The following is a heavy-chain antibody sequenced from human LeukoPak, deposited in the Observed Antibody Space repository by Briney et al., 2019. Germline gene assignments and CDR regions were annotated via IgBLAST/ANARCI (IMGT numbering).Heavy chain of an antibody. Sequence: GGSLRLSCPASGFTFSSHWMNWVRQAPGKGMGWVAKIKTVGREKYYADSGKGRFTISRDTAKNSLYLQLNSLRAEDTAVYYCARNINNFWSGYLDYMDVWGKGTTVTVSS. J-gene: IGHJ6*03. CDR2: IKTVGREK. CDR3: ARNINNFWSGYLDYMDV. V-gene: IGHV3-7*01. D-gene: IGHD3-3*01. CDR1: GFTFSSHW.